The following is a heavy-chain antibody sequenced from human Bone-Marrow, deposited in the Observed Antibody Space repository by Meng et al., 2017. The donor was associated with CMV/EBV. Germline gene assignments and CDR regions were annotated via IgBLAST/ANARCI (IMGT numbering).Heavy chain of an antibody. V-gene: IGHV3-72*01. CDR1: GFTFSDHY. J-gene: IGHJ4*02. CDR2: IRNKVNSYTT. Sequence: EVHLVESGGGLVQPGGSLRLSCAASGFTFSDHYMDWVRQAPGKGLEWVGRIRNKVNSYTTEYAASVEGRFTVSRDDSKNSLFLQMNSLKIEDTAMYYCARDTYAPPDYWGQGTLVTVSS. CDR3: ARDTYAPPDY. D-gene: IGHD2-2*01.